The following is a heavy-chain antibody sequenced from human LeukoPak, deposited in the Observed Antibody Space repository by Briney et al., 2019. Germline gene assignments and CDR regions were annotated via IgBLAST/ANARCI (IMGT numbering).Heavy chain of an antibody. V-gene: IGHV4-59*01. Sequence: SETLSLTCTVSGDSISSYYWSWIRQPPGKGLEWIGYIYYSGSTNYNPSLKSRVTISVDTSKNQFSLKLSSVTAADTAVYYCARRGAMVDAMQYYYYGMDVWGQGTTVTVSS. D-gene: IGHD5-18*01. CDR2: IYYSGST. CDR1: GDSISSYY. J-gene: IGHJ6*02. CDR3: ARRGAMVDAMQYYYYGMDV.